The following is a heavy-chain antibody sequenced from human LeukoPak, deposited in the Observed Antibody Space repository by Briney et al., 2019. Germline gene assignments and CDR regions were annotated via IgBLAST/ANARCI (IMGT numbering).Heavy chain of an antibody. CDR2: ISYDGSNK. V-gene: IGHV3-30*04. Sequence: GRSLRLSCAASGFTFSSYAMHWVRQAPGKGLEWVAVISYDGSNKYYADSVKGRFTISRDNSKNTLYLQMNSLRAEDTAVYYCARDYYLPRSFDYWGQGTLVTVSS. CDR1: GFTFSSYA. D-gene: IGHD3-10*01. J-gene: IGHJ4*02. CDR3: ARDYYLPRSFDY.